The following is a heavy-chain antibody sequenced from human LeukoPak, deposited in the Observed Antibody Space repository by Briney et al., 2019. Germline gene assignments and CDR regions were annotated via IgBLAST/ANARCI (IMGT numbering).Heavy chain of an antibody. D-gene: IGHD6-19*01. V-gene: IGHV3-23*01. CDR1: GFTFSNSP. J-gene: IGHJ4*02. CDR2: ISSDGDTT. Sequence: GGSLRLSCAASGFTFSNSPMSWVRQTPEKGLEWVSSISSDGDTTLYADSVKGRFTISRDTSKNTLYLEMNSLSAADTAVYYCARDKGIAVAGSFGYFDYWGQGTLVTVSS. CDR3: ARDKGIAVAGSFGYFDY.